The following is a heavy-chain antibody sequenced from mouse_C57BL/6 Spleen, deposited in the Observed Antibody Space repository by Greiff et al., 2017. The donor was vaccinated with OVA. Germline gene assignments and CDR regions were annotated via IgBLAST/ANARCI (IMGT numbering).Heavy chain of an antibody. J-gene: IGHJ4*01. Sequence: QVQLQQSGAELVKPGASVKLSCQASGYTFTSYWMPWVKQRPGRGLEWIGRIDPNSGGTKYNEKFKCKATLTVDKPASTTYMQLSSLTSEDSAVYYCARAEAYDYGDYSMDYWGQGTSVTVSS. CDR2: IDPNSGGT. D-gene: IGHD2-4*01. V-gene: IGHV1-72*01. CDR3: ARAEAYDYGDYSMDY. CDR1: GYTFTSYW.